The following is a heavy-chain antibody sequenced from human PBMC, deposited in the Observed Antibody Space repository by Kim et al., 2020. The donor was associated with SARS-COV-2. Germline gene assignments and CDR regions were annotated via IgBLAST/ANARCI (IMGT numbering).Heavy chain of an antibody. CDR1: GGSISSFY. CDR2: IYYSGST. J-gene: IGHJ6*02. CDR3: ARYGGNSYYYYGMDV. D-gene: IGHD2-21*02. V-gene: IGHV4-59*08. Sequence: SETLSLTCTVSGGSISSFYWSWIRQPPGKGLEWIGYIYYSGSTNYNLSLKSRVTISADTAKNQFSLKLSSVTAADTAVYYCARYGGNSYYYYGMDVWGQGTTVTVSS.